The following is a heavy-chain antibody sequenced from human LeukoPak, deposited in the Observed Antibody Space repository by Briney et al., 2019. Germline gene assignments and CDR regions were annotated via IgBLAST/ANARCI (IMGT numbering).Heavy chain of an antibody. CDR2: IIPIFGTA. D-gene: IGHD2-15*01. CDR1: GGTFSSYA. CDR3: ARHPGYCSGGSCYYYYYYGMDV. V-gene: IGHV1-69*13. Sequence: SVKVSCKASGGTFSSYAISWVRQAPGQGLGWMGGIIPIFGTANYAQKFQGRVTITADESTSTAYMELSSLRSEDTAVYYCARHPGYCSGGSCYYYYYYGMDVWGKGTTVTVSS. J-gene: IGHJ6*04.